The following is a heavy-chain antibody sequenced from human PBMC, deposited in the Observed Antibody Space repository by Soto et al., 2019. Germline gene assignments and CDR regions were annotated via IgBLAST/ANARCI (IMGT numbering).Heavy chain of an antibody. Sequence: RASVKVSCKASNDSLSSHFIHWVRQAPGEGLEWMGIINPGLNSASYSKEFQGRLTLTSDMPSRTAYMQLSNLRSDDTAVYYCAGASSRVSSVVAAYWGQGTLVTVSS. CDR2: INPGLNSA. CDR3: AGASSRVSSVVAAY. CDR1: NDSLSSHF. V-gene: IGHV1-46*01. J-gene: IGHJ4*02. D-gene: IGHD2-15*01.